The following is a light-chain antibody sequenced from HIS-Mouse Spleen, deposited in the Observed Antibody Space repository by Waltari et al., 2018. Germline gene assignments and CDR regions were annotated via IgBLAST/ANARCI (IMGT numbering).Light chain of an antibody. Sequence: SYELTQPPSVSVSPGQTARITCSADALPKKYAYWYQKKSGQAPVLAIYEDSKRPAGIPERFSGSSSGTMATLTISGDQVEDEADYYCYSTDSSGNHRVFGGGTKLTVL. CDR2: EDS. CDR3: YSTDSSGNHRV. V-gene: IGLV3-10*01. J-gene: IGLJ2*01. CDR1: ALPKKY.